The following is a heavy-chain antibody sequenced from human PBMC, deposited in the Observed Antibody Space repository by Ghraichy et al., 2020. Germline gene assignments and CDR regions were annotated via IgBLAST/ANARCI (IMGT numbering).Heavy chain of an antibody. Sequence: ASVKVSCKASGYTFKSYSISWVRQAPGQGLEWMGWVTAYNGDTNYAQKFQDRVTMTTETSTNTAYMDLRSLRYDDSAIYYCVRDPYSGYDSRDYWGQGTLVTVSS. J-gene: IGHJ4*02. CDR2: VTAYNGDT. CDR1: GYTFKSYS. CDR3: VRDPYSGYDSRDY. V-gene: IGHV1-18*04. D-gene: IGHD5-12*01.